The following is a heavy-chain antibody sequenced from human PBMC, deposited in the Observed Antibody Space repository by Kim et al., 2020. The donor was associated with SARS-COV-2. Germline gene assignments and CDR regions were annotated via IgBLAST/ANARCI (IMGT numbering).Heavy chain of an antibody. Sequence: GGSLRLSCAASGFTFSDYYMSWIRQAPGKGLEWVSYISSSSSYTNYADSVKGRFTISRDNAKNSLYLQMNSLRAEDTAGYYCARVGYDYVWGSYRDYYYYYGMGVWGQGPTVTVSS. CDR2: ISSSSSYT. D-gene: IGHD3-16*02. CDR1: GFTFSDYY. J-gene: IGHJ6*02. V-gene: IGHV3-11*05. CDR3: ARVGYDYVWGSYRDYYYYYGMGV.